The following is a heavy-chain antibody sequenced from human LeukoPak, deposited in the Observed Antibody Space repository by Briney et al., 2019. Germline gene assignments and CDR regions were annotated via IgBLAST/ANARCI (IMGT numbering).Heavy chain of an antibody. V-gene: IGHV3-30-3*01. Sequence: PGGSLRLSCAASGFTFSNYAMHWVRQAPGKGLEWAAVISSDGITKYYADSVKGRFTISRDNSINTLYLQMNSLRGDDTAIYYCARRRIVGSTDDAFDIWGQGTMVTLSS. D-gene: IGHD1-26*01. CDR2: ISSDGITK. J-gene: IGHJ3*02. CDR1: GFTFSNYA. CDR3: ARRRIVGSTDDAFDI.